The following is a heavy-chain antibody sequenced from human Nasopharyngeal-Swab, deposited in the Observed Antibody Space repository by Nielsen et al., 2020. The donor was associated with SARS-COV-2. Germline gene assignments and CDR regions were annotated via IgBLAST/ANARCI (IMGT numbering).Heavy chain of an antibody. J-gene: IGHJ5*02. CDR3: ARDVGYCSSTSCRNWFDH. D-gene: IGHD2-2*01. V-gene: IGHV3-23*01. CDR1: GFTFISYA. CDR2: ISGSGGST. Sequence: GESLKISCAASGFTFISYAMSWVLQAPGKGLNWVSAISGSGGSTYYADSVKGRFTISRDNSKNTLYLQMNSLRAEDTAVYYCARDVGYCSSTSCRNWFDHWGQGTLVTVSS.